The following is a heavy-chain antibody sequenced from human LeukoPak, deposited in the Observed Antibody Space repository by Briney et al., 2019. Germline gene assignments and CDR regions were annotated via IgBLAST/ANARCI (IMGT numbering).Heavy chain of an antibody. Sequence: GESLKISCKGSGYSFTNYWIGWVRQMPGKGLEWMGIIYPGDSDTRYSPSFQGQVSISADRSISTAYLQWSSLKASDTAMYYCATRYSSGWYDAFDIWGQGTMVTVSS. D-gene: IGHD6-19*01. CDR2: IYPGDSDT. J-gene: IGHJ3*02. CDR3: ATRYSSGWYDAFDI. CDR1: GYSFTNYW. V-gene: IGHV5-51*01.